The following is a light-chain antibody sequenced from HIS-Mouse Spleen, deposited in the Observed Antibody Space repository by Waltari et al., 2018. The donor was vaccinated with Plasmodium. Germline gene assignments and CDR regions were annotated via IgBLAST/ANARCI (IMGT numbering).Light chain of an antibody. V-gene: IGKV3-11*01. CDR1: QSVSSY. Sequence: EIVLTQSPATLSLSPGERATLSCRASQSVSSYLAWYQQKPGQAPRLLIYDASNRATGIPARFSGSGYGTDFTLTISSLEPEDFAVYYCQQRSNWSSFGGGTKVEIK. CDR3: QQRSNWSS. J-gene: IGKJ4*01. CDR2: DAS.